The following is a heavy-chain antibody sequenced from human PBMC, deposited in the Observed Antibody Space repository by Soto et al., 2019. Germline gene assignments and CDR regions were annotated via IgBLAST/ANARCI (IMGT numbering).Heavy chain of an antibody. CDR3: AKADSNYAGRFSYYYMDV. D-gene: IGHD4-4*01. V-gene: IGHV1-18*01. Sequence: QVQLVQSGTEVKKPGASVKVSCKASGYTFRSYGLSWVRQALGQGLEWMGWISGYNGNTHYSQKFQGKVTMTTDTSTSTAYMELRNLRSDDTAVYYCAKADSNYAGRFSYYYMDVWGTGTMVTVSS. CDR2: ISGYNGNT. J-gene: IGHJ6*03. CDR1: GYTFRSYG.